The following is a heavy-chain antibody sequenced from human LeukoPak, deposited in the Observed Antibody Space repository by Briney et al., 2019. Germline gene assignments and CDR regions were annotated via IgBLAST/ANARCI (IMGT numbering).Heavy chain of an antibody. J-gene: IGHJ4*02. Sequence: GGSLRLSCAASGFTFSNYAMHWVRQAPGKGLEWVAVISYDGSNKYYADSVKGRFTISRDNSKNTLYLQMNSLRAEDTAVYYCARENEKIAAAFDYWGQGTLVTVSS. V-gene: IGHV3-30*04. CDR3: ARENEKIAAAFDY. CDR2: ISYDGSNK. D-gene: IGHD6-13*01. CDR1: GFTFSNYA.